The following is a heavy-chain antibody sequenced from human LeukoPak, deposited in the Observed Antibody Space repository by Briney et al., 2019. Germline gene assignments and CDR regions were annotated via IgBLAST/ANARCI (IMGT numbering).Heavy chain of an antibody. V-gene: IGHV1-18*01. CDR1: GYTFTSYG. CDR3: ARETELWFDY. Sequence: GAPVKVSCKASGYTFTSYGISWVRQAPGQGLEWMGWISAYNGNTNYAPKLQGRVTMTTDTSTSTAHMELRSLSSDDTAGYYCARETELWFDYWGQGTLVTVSS. CDR2: ISAYNGNT. D-gene: IGHD5-18*01. J-gene: IGHJ4*02.